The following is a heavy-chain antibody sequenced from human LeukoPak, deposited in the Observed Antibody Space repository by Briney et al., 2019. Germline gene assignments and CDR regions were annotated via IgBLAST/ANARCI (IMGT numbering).Heavy chain of an antibody. CDR3: AAYYDSSGYHLY. CDR1: GGTFSSYA. D-gene: IGHD3-22*01. V-gene: IGHV1-69*05. J-gene: IGHJ4*02. Sequence: AVKVSCKASGGTFSSYAISWVRQAPGQGLEWMGGIIPIFGTANYAQKFQGRVTITTDESTSTAYMELSSLRSEDTAVYYCAAYYDSSGYHLYWGQGTLVTVSS. CDR2: IIPIFGTA.